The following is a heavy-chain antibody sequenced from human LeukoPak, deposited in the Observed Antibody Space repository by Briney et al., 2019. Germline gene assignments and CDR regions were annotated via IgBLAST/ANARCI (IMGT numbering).Heavy chain of an antibody. CDR2: INHSGST. V-gene: IGHV4-34*01. D-gene: IGHD3-16*02. CDR1: GGSFSGYY. Sequence: PSETLSLTCAVYGGSFSGYYWSWIRQPPGKGLEWIGEINHSGSTNYNPSLKSRVTISVDTSKNQFSLKLSSVTAADTAVYYCARGLDYVWGSYLKDAFDIWGQGTMVTVSS. CDR3: ARGLDYVWGSYLKDAFDI. J-gene: IGHJ3*02.